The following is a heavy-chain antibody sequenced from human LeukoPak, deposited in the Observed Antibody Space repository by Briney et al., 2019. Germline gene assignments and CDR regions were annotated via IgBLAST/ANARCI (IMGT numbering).Heavy chain of an antibody. Sequence: GGSLRLSCAACGFSFSSYWMSWVRQAPGKGLEWVANIKQDGSEKYYVDSVKGRFTISRDNAKNSLYLQMNSLRAEDTALYYCARAAAARYYYYMDVWGKGTTVTVSS. V-gene: IGHV3-7*03. CDR3: ARAAAARYYYYMDV. J-gene: IGHJ6*03. CDR1: GFSFSSYW. CDR2: IKQDGSEK. D-gene: IGHD6-13*01.